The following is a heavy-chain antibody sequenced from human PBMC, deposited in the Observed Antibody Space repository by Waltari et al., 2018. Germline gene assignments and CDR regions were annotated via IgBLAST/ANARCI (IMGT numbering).Heavy chain of an antibody. V-gene: IGHV1-2*02. D-gene: IGHD6-13*01. J-gene: IGHJ1*01. CDR1: GYTFTDYY. CDR2: INPNSGGT. CDR3: ARDRIGGAAAGTEYFQH. Sequence: QVQLVQSGAEVKKPGASVKVSCKASGYTFTDYYMPWRRQAPGQGLEWMGFINPNSGGTHYAQKFQDRVTMTRDTSISTAYMELSRLRSDDTAVYYCARDRIGGAAAGTEYFQHWGQGTLITVSS.